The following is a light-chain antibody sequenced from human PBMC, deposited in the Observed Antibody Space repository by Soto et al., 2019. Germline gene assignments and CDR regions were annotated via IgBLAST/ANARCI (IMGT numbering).Light chain of an antibody. J-gene: IGLJ1*01. CDR3: HSYTSSTTYV. CDR1: SSDVGGYNY. CDR2: EVN. V-gene: IGLV2-14*01. Sequence: VLTQPASVSGSPGQSITISCTGTSSDVGGYNYVSWYQQHPGKAPKLMIYEVNNRPSGVSNRFSGSKSGNTASLTISGLQAEDEADYYCHSYTSSTTYVFGTGTKVTVL.